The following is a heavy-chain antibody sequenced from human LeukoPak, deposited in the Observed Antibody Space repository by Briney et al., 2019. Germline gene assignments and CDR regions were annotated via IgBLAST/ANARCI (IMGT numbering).Heavy chain of an antibody. CDR1: GYTFTGYY. J-gene: IGHJ4*02. CDR3: ATTPAE. V-gene: IGHV1-2*02. Sequence: SVKVSCKGSGYTFTGYYMHWVRQAPGQGLEWMGWINPNTGGTSYAQKFQGRVTMTRDTSISTAYMDLSRLRSDDTAVYYCATTPAEWGQGTLVTVSS. CDR2: INPNTGGT. D-gene: IGHD2-2*01.